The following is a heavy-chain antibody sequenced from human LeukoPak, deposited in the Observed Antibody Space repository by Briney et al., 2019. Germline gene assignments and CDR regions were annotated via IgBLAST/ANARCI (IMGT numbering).Heavy chain of an antibody. CDR2: ISGSGGST. D-gene: IGHD1-26*01. Sequence: PGGSLRLSCAASGFTFSSYAMSWVRQAPGKGLEWVSGISGSGGSTYYADSVKGRFTISRDNSKKTLYLQMNSLRAEDTAVYYCAKDSKIVGPTFRSYHYMDVWGKETTVTVSS. V-gene: IGHV3-23*01. CDR1: GFTFSSYA. J-gene: IGHJ6*03. CDR3: AKDSKIVGPTFRSYHYMDV.